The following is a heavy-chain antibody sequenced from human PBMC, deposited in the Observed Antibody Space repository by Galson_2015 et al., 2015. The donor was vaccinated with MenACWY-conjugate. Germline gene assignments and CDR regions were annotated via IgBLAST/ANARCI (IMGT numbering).Heavy chain of an antibody. J-gene: IGHJ4*02. D-gene: IGHD1-26*01. Sequence: SLRLSCAASGFTFSSYWMHWVRQATGKGLVWVSRINSDGGSTSYADSVKGRFTISRDNAKNTLYLQMNSLKAEDTAVYYCARLGGSYKTTSHFDYWGLGTLVTVSS. CDR2: INSDGGST. CDR3: ARLGGSYKTTSHFDY. CDR1: GFTFSSYW. V-gene: IGHV3-74*01.